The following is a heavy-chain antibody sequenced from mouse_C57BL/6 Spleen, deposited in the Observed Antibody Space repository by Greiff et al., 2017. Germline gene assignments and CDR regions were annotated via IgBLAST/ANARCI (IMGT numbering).Heavy chain of an antibody. CDR2: IYPGGGYT. CDR1: GYTFTNYW. CDR3: ARLRRHFDV. Sequence: QVQLKESGAELVRPGTSVKMSCKASGYTFTNYWIGWAKQRPGHGLEWIGDIYPGGGYTNYNEKFKGKATLTADKSSSTAYMQFSSLTSEDSAIYYCARLRRHFDVWGTGTTVTVSS. J-gene: IGHJ1*03. V-gene: IGHV1-63*01.